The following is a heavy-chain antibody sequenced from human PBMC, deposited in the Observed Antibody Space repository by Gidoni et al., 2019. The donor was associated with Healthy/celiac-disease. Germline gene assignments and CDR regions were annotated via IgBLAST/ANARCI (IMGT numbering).Heavy chain of an antibody. CDR1: GSTFSSYG. Sequence: QVQLVESGGGVVQPGRSLRLSCAASGSTFSSYGMHWVRQAPGKGLEWVAVISYDGSNKYYADSVKGRFTISRDNSKNTLYLQMNSLRAEDTAVYYCAKDRVAARSRMDYWGQGTLVTVSS. D-gene: IGHD6-6*01. J-gene: IGHJ4*02. CDR3: AKDRVAARSRMDY. V-gene: IGHV3-30*18. CDR2: ISYDGSNK.